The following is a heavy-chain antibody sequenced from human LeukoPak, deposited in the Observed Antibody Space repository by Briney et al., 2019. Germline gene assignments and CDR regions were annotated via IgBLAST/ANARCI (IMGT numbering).Heavy chain of an antibody. CDR1: GGSISSFSYY. CDR3: ARGRVGAPEPCFDP. D-gene: IGHD1-26*01. CDR2: IYYSGSS. J-gene: IGHJ5*02. V-gene: IGHV4-39*07. Sequence: PSETLSLTCTVSGGSISSFSYYWGWIRQPPGKGLEWIGHIYYSGSSYYSPSLKSRVTISVDTSKNQFSLKLSSVTAADTAVYYCARGRVGAPEPCFDPWGQGTLVTVSS.